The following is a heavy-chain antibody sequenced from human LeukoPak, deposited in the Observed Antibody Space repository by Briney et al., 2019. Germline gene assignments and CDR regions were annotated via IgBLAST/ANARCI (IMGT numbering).Heavy chain of an antibody. V-gene: IGHV1-8*02. CDR3: ARRNDNYGDYEDY. CDR1: GYTFTGYY. D-gene: IGHD4-17*01. Sequence: ASVKVSCKASGYTFTGYYMHWVRQAPGQGLEWMGWMNPNSGNTGYAQKFQGRVTMTRNTSISTAYMELSSLRSEDTAVYYCARRNDNYGDYEDYWGQGTLVTVSS. J-gene: IGHJ4*02. CDR2: MNPNSGNT.